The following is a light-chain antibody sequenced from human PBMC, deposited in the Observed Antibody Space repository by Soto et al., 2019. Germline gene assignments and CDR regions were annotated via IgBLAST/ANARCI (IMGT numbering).Light chain of an antibody. Sequence: QSALTQPPSASGSPGQSVTISCTGTSSDIGGSNSVSWYQQHPGKAPRLMIYEVNKRPSGVPDRFSGSKSGYTASLTVSGLQTEDEAFYYCSSSAGIYHYLVFGGGTKVTVL. CDR3: SSSAGIYHYLV. CDR2: EVN. J-gene: IGLJ3*02. CDR1: SSDIGGSNS. V-gene: IGLV2-8*01.